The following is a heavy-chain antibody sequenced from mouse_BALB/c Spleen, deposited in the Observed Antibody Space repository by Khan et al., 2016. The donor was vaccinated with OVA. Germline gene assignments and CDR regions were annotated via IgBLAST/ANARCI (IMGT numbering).Heavy chain of an antibody. CDR3: ARDREDYFDC. J-gene: IGHJ2*01. D-gene: IGHD2-14*01. V-gene: IGHV9-2-1*01. CDR2: INTETGEP. CDR1: GYTFTDYS. Sequence: QIQLVQSGPELKKPGETVKISCKASGYTFTDYSMHWVKQAPGKGLKWMGWINTETGEPTYADDFKGRFAFSLETSASTAYLQINNLKNEDTATDFCARDREDYFDCWGQGTTLTVSS.